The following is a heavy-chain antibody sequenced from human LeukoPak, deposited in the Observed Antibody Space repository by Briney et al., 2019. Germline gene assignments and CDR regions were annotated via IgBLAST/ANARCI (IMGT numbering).Heavy chain of an antibody. CDR2: ISGSGGST. CDR1: GFTFSSYA. CDR3: AKIEVVPAAKAPYDAFDI. V-gene: IGHV3-23*01. J-gene: IGHJ3*02. Sequence: PGGSLRLSCAASGFTFSSYAMSWVRQAPGKGLEWVSAISGSGGSTYYADSVKGRFTISRDNSKNTLYLQMNSLRAEDTAVYYCAKIEVVPAAKAPYDAFDIWGQGTMVTVSS. D-gene: IGHD2-2*01.